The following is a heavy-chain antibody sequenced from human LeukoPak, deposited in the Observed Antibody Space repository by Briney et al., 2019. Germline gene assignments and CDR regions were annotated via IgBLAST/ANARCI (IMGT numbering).Heavy chain of an antibody. D-gene: IGHD2-2*01. CDR1: GYTFTSYG. J-gene: IGHJ6*02. CDR2: INAYNGNT. Sequence: ASVKVSCKASGYTFTSYGISWVRQAPGQGLEWMGWINAYNGNTNYAQKLQGRVTMTTDTSTSTAYMELRSLRSDDTAVYYCARDQTPAYCSSTSCFNYYGMDVWGQGTTVTVSS. CDR3: ARDQTPAYCSSTSCFNYYGMDV. V-gene: IGHV1-18*01.